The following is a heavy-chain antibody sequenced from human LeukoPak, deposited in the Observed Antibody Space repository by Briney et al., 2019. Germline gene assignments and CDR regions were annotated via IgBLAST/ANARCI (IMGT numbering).Heavy chain of an antibody. Sequence: GGSLRLSCAASGFNFSTYSMNWVRQAPGKGLEWVANIKQDGSEKYYVDSVKGRFTISRDNAKNSLYLQMNSLRAEDTAVYYCARDHHTAMAFDYWGQGTLVTVSS. D-gene: IGHD5-18*01. V-gene: IGHV3-7*03. CDR3: ARDHHTAMAFDY. J-gene: IGHJ4*02. CDR1: GFNFSTYS. CDR2: IKQDGSEK.